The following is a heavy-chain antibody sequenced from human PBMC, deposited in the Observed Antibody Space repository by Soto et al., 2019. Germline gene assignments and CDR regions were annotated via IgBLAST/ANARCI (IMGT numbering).Heavy chain of an antibody. V-gene: IGHV1-69*12. CDR1: GGTFSTYA. CDR3: ASGIQLWLRRINNGYSG. Sequence: QVQLVQSGAEVKKPESSVKVSCKAPGGTFSTYAISWVRQAPGQGLEWMGGIIPMFGTANYAQRFQERVTITADESTNTVYMELSSLRSEHTAVYFCASGIQLWLRRINNGYSGWGQGTLVTVSS. CDR2: IIPMFGTA. J-gene: IGHJ4*02. D-gene: IGHD5-18*01.